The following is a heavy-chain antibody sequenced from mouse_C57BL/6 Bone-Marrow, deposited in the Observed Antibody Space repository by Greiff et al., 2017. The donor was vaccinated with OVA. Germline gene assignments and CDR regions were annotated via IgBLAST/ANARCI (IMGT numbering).Heavy chain of an antibody. Sequence: VQGVESGAELVRPGASVTLSCKASGYTFTDYEMHWVKQTPVHGLEWIGAIDPETGGTAYNQKFKGKAILTADKSSSTAYMELRSLTSEDSAVYDCTRGYSNYYAMDYWGQGTSVTVSS. CDR2: IDPETGGT. J-gene: IGHJ4*01. CDR1: GYTFTDYE. V-gene: IGHV1-15*01. CDR3: TRGYSNYYAMDY. D-gene: IGHD2-5*01.